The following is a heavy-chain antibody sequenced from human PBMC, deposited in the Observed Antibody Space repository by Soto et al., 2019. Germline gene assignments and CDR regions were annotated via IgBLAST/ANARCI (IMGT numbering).Heavy chain of an antibody. CDR3: ARDSVMVRGVNDY. D-gene: IGHD3-10*01. J-gene: IGHJ4*02. CDR2: IKQDGSEK. V-gene: IGHV3-7*01. CDR1: GFTFSSYW. Sequence: GESLKISCAASGFTFSSYWMSWVRRAPGKGLEWVANIKQDGSEKYYVDSVKGRFTISRDNAKNSLYLQMNSLRAEDTAVYYCARDSVMVRGVNDYWGQGTLVTVSS.